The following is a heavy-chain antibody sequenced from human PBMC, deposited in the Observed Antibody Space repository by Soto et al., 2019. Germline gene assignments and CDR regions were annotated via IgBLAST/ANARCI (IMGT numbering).Heavy chain of an antibody. CDR3: ARVRDWFDP. D-gene: IGHD3-3*01. CDR2: VYHTGDT. J-gene: IGHJ5*02. Sequence: ASETMSLTCGVSGGTVASSHWWSWVRQSPGGGLEWIGNVYHTGDTNFNPSLQSRVTISVDKSKNQFSLRLTSVTAADTAVYYCARVRDWFDPWGQGTLVTVSS. CDR1: GGTVASSHW. V-gene: IGHV4-4*02.